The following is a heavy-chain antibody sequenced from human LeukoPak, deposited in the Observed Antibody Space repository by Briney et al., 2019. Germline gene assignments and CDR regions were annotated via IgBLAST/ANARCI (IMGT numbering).Heavy chain of an antibody. J-gene: IGHJ4*02. CDR1: GGSFSGYY. Sequence: PSETLSLTCAVYGGSFSGYYWSWIRQPPGKGLEWIGEINHSGSTNYNPSLKSRVTISVDTSKNQFSLKLSSVTAADTAVYYCARGPWYYDFWSGPDRYFDYWGQGTLVTVSS. V-gene: IGHV4-34*01. D-gene: IGHD3-3*01. CDR2: INHSGST. CDR3: ARGPWYYDFWSGPDRYFDY.